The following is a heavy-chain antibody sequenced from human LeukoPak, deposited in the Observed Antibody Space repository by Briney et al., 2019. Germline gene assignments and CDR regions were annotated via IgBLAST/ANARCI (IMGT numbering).Heavy chain of an antibody. J-gene: IGHJ4*02. CDR1: GGTFSSYA. V-gene: IGHV1-69*05. D-gene: IGHD4-17*01. CDR2: IIPIFGTA. CDR3: AMTTVTTNYDY. Sequence: ASVKVSCKASGGTFSSYAISWVRQAPGQRLEWMGRIIPIFGTANYAQKFQGRVTITTDESTSTAYMELSSLRSEDTAVYYCAMTTVTTNYDYWGQGTLVTVSS.